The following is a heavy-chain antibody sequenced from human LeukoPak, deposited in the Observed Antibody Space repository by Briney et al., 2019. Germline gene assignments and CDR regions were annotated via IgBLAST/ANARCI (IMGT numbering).Heavy chain of an antibody. CDR1: GCSISNSCYQ. D-gene: IGHD3-3*01. J-gene: IGHJ5*02. CDR3: ARSVTYYDFWSGSGTNWFDP. CDR2: ILYNGST. Sequence: PSGTLSLTCPVPGCSISNSCYQLGWVRQPPGKGLGGIGRILYNGSTYYNPSLKSRVTISVDTSKNQFSLKLSSVTAADTAVYYCARSVTYYDFWSGSGTNWFDPWGQGTLVTVSS. V-gene: IGHV4-39*01.